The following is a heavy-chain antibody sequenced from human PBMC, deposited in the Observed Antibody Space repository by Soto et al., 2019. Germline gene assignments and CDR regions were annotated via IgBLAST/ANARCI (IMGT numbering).Heavy chain of an antibody. J-gene: IGHJ5*02. CDR3: AKNGQYSSSSALFDP. Sequence: QVQLVESGGGVVQPGRSLRLSCAASGFTFSSYGMHWVRQAPGKGLEWVAVISYDGSNNYYADSVKGRFTISRDNSKNTLYLQMNSLRAEDTAVYYCAKNGQYSSSSALFDPWGQGTLVTVSS. CDR1: GFTFSSYG. V-gene: IGHV3-30*18. CDR2: ISYDGSNN. D-gene: IGHD6-6*01.